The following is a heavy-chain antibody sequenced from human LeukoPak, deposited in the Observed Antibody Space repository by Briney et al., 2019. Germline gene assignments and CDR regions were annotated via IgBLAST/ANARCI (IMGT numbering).Heavy chain of an antibody. D-gene: IGHD3-3*01. V-gene: IGHV1-69*13. CDR3: TRRAIFGVVIIPNYFDY. CDR2: IIPIFGTA. J-gene: IGHJ4*02. CDR1: GGTFSSYA. Sequence: ASVKVSCKASGGTFSSYAIIWVRQAPGQGLEWMGGIIPIFGTANYAQKFQGRVTITADESTSTAYMELSSLRSEDTVVYYCTRRAIFGVVIIPNYFDYSGPGDLFTVSS.